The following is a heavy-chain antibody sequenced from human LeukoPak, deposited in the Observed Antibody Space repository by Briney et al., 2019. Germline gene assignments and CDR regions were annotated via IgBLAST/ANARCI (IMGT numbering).Heavy chain of an antibody. CDR2: IKQDGSDK. CDR3: ARVLPVASRDY. J-gene: IGHJ4*02. Sequence: PGGSLRVSCAASGLTFSTYWMSWVGPAAGKGVEGVANIKQDGSDKFYVDSVKGRFTISRDNAKNSMYLQMNSLRAEDTAVYYCARVLPVASRDYWGQGTLVTVSS. V-gene: IGHV3-7*01. CDR1: GLTFSTYW. D-gene: IGHD2-2*01.